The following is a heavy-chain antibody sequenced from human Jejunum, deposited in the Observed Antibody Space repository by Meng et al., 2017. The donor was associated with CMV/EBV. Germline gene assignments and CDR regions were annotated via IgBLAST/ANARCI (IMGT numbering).Heavy chain of an antibody. D-gene: IGHD2-15*01. J-gene: IGHJ4*02. CDR2: ICSGDTT. V-gene: IGHV3-53*01. CDR1: GFSVGISH. Sequence: CKVSGFSVGISHMNGGRQAPGKGLEWVSVICSGDTTHYADSVKGRFIISRDNSMNTLYLQMDSLRAEDTAVYYCVVGHDSRKVAYWGQGTLVTVSS. CDR3: VVGHDSRKVAY.